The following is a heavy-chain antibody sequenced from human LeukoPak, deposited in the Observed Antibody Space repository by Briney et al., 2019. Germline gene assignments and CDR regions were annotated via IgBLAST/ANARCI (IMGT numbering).Heavy chain of an antibody. V-gene: IGHV4-34*01. J-gene: IGHJ3*02. CDR1: GGSFSGYY. Sequence: PSETLSLTCAVYGGSFSGYYWSWIRQPPGKGLEWIGEINHSGSTNYNPSLKSRVTISVDTSKNQFSLKLSSVTAADTAVYYCARDATHYYGSGRGVRAFDIWGQGTMVTVSS. CDR2: INHSGST. CDR3: ARDATHYYGSGRGVRAFDI. D-gene: IGHD3-10*01.